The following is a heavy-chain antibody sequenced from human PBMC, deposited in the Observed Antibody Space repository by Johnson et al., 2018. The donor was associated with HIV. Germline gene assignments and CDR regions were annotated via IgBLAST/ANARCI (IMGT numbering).Heavy chain of an antibody. V-gene: IGHV3-13*01. Sequence: VQLVESGGGLVQPGGSLRLSCAASGFIFSDYYMHWVRQATGKGLEWVSAIGTAGDTYYADSVKGRFTISRDNSKNTLYLQMGSLRAEDMAVYYCARQTLRAFDIWGQGTMVTVSS. J-gene: IGHJ3*02. CDR3: ARQTLRAFDI. CDR1: GFIFSDYY. CDR2: IGTAGDT.